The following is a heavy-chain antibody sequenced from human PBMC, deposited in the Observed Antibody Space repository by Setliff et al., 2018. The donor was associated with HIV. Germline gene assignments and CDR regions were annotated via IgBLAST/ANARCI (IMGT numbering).Heavy chain of an antibody. D-gene: IGHD5-12*01. CDR3: ARGVIETDYDYVDIYYYNYMDV. J-gene: IGHJ6*03. CDR1: GDSISSYF. Sequence: PSETLSLTCTVSGDSISSYFWGWIRQPAGKGLEWIGHISTSGPTKYNPSLKSRVTISVDTSKKHFSLRLTSVTAADTAVYFCARGVIETDYDYVDIYYYNYMDVWGKGTTVTVSS. V-gene: IGHV4-4*07. CDR2: ISTSGPT.